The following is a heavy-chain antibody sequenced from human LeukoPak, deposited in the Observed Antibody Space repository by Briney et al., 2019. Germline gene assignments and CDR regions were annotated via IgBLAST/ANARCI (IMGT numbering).Heavy chain of an antibody. Sequence: ASVRVSCKASGYTFTGYYLHWVRQAPGQGLEWMGWINPHSGGTHYAQQFQGRVTMARDTSISTAYMELSGLRYDDTAVYYCARDGVCSSTGCQSFDYWGQGTLVTVSS. V-gene: IGHV1-2*02. D-gene: IGHD2-2*01. CDR1: GYTFTGYY. J-gene: IGHJ4*02. CDR2: INPHSGGT. CDR3: ARDGVCSSTGCQSFDY.